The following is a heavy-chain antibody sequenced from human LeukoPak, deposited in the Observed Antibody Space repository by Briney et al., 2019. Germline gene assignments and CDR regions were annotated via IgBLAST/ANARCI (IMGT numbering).Heavy chain of an antibody. D-gene: IGHD3-16*01. J-gene: IGHJ4*02. CDR1: GGSISSYY. CDR3: ARVGGGGIVEGTYFDY. Sequence: SETLSLTCTVSGGSISSYYWSWIRQPPGKGLEWIGYIYYSGSTNYNPSLKGRVTISVDTSKNQFSLKLSSVTAADTAVYYCARVGGGGIVEGTYFDYWGQGTLVTVSS. V-gene: IGHV4-59*01. CDR2: IYYSGST.